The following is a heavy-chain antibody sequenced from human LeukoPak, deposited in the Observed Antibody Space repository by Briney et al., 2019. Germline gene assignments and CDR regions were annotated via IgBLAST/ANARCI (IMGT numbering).Heavy chain of an antibody. J-gene: IGHJ4*02. Sequence: GGSLRLSCSVSGFTFSSYTMHWVRQAPGKGLEYVSSINVNGGRTYYADSVKGRFTISRDNSKNTLYLQMSSLRPEDTAVYYCVKDKWIDHWGQGTLVTVSS. V-gene: IGHV3-64D*09. D-gene: IGHD2-8*01. CDR2: INVNGGRT. CDR1: GFTFSSYT. CDR3: VKDKWIDH.